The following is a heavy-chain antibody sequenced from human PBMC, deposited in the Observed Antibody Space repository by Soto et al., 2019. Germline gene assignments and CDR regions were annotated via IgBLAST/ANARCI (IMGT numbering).Heavy chain of an antibody. J-gene: IGHJ4*02. CDR1: GYTLTELS. Sequence: GASVKVSWKVSGYTLTELSMHWVRQAPGKGLEWMGGFDPEDGETIYAQKFQGRVTMTEDTSTDTAYMELSSLRSEDTAVYYCATDASIKWLFDYWGQGTLVTVSS. CDR2: FDPEDGET. D-gene: IGHD3-22*01. CDR3: ATDASIKWLFDY. V-gene: IGHV1-24*01.